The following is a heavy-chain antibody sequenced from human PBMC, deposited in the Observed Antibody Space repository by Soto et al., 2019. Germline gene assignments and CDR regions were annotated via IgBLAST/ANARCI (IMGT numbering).Heavy chain of an antibody. V-gene: IGHV4-39*01. CDR2: IYYSGST. CDR3: ARRQDIVVVPAAILRGSWFDP. Sequence: QLQLQESGPGLVKPSETLSLTCTVSGGSISSSSYYWGWIRQPPGKGLEWIGSIYYSGSTYYNPSLKSRVTISVDTSKNQFSLKLSSVTAADTAVYYCARRQDIVVVPAAILRGSWFDPWGQGTLVTVSS. CDR1: GGSISSSSYY. J-gene: IGHJ5*02. D-gene: IGHD2-2*02.